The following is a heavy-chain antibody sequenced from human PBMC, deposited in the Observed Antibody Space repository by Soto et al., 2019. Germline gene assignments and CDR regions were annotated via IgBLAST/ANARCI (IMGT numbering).Heavy chain of an antibody. J-gene: IGHJ4*02. V-gene: IGHV1-18*01. D-gene: IGHD3-10*01. Sequence: QVQLVQSGAEVRQPGASVKVSCKASGYSFTTYGMSWVRQAPGQGLEYMGWINGYGHGAKYVQRFQGRFSMTTDTSTHTVYMDLRSLTSDDTAVYYCVRDLNGDFYYWGQGTVVIVSP. CDR2: INGYGHGA. CDR3: VRDLNGDFYY. CDR1: GYSFTTYG.